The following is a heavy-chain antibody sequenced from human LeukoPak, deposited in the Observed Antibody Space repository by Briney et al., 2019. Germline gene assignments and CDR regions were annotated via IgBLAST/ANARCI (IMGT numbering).Heavy chain of an antibody. V-gene: IGHV1-2*06. CDR3: AREVTYYYDSSGYYYAYFDY. J-gene: IGHJ4*02. D-gene: IGHD3-22*01. Sequence: ASVKVSCKASGYTFTGYYMHWVRQAPGQGLEWMGRINPNSGGTNYAQKLQGRVTMTTDTSTSTAYMELMSLRSDDTAVYYCAREVTYYYDSSGYYYAYFDYWGQGTLVTVSS. CDR1: GYTFTGYY. CDR2: INPNSGGT.